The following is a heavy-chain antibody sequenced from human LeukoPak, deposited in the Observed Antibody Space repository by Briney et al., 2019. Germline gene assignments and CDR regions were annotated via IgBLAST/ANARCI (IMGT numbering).Heavy chain of an antibody. V-gene: IGHV3-23*01. CDR2: ISGSGGST. CDR3: AKDAGLRFLSPARMNWFDP. J-gene: IGHJ5*02. Sequence: PGGSLRLSCAASGFTFSSYAMSWVRQAPGKGLEWVSAISGSGGSTYYADSVKGRFTISRDNSKNTLYLQMNSLRAEDTAVYYCAKDAGLRFLSPARMNWFDPWGQGTLVTVSS. D-gene: IGHD3-3*01. CDR1: GFTFSSYA.